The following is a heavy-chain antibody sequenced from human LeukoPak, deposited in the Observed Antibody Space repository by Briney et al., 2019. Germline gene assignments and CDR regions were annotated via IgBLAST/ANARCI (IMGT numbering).Heavy chain of an antibody. CDR1: GYSISSGYY. Sequence: SETLSLTCTVSGYSISSGYYWGWIRQPPGKGLEWIGNIFYSGSTYYSPSLKSRVTISLDTSRNQFSLKLNSVTAADTAVYYCAKSNGYGLIDIWGQGTMVTVSS. CDR3: AKSNGYGLIDI. J-gene: IGHJ3*02. D-gene: IGHD3-10*01. V-gene: IGHV4-38-2*02. CDR2: IFYSGST.